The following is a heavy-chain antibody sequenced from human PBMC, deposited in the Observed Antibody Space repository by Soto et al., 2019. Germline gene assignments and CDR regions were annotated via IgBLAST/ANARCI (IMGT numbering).Heavy chain of an antibody. J-gene: IGHJ6*02. CDR2: ISGDGGST. Sequence: PGGSLRLSCAASGFTFDDYAMHWVRQAPGKGLEWVSLISGDGGSTYYADSVKGRFTISRDNSKNSLYLQMNSLRTEDTALYYCAKVPGIIVATIKPYYYYGMDVWGQGTTVTVSS. V-gene: IGHV3-43*02. CDR1: GFTFDDYA. D-gene: IGHD5-12*01. CDR3: AKVPGIIVATIKPYYYYGMDV.